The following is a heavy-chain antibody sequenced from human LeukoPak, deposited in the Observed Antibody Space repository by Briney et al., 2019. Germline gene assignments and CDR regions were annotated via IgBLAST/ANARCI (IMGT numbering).Heavy chain of an antibody. D-gene: IGHD3-3*01. CDR1: GFTFTGYW. CDR3: ARVPYYDFWSGLDYYMDV. V-gene: IGHV3-7*01. CDR2: INEDGTKK. Sequence: GGSLRLSCAVSGFTFTGYWMSWVRQAPGKGLEWVANINEDGTKKYYVDSVKGRFTISRDNAKNSLYLQMNSLRAEDTAVYYCARVPYYDFWSGLDYYMDVWGKGTTVTVSS. J-gene: IGHJ6*03.